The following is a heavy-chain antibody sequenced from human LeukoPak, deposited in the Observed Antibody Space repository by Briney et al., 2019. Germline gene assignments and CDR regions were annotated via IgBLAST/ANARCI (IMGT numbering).Heavy chain of an antibody. J-gene: IGHJ4*02. CDR2: INTDGSST. Sequence: GGSLRLSCAASGFTFSSYWMHWVRQAPGKGPVWVSHINTDGSSTTYADSVEGRLTISRDNAKNTLYLQMNSLRAEDTAVYYCARSGGSSSLGYWGQGTLVTVSS. D-gene: IGHD6-6*01. CDR3: ARSGGSSSLGY. V-gene: IGHV3-74*01. CDR1: GFTFSSYW.